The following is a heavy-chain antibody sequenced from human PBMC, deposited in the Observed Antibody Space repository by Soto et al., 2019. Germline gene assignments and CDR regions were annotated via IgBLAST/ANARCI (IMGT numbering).Heavy chain of an antibody. D-gene: IGHD6-6*01. Sequence: QVQLQQWGAGLLKPSETLSLTCAVYGGSFSGYYWSWIRQPPGKGLEWIGEINHSGSTNYNPSLKSRVTISVDTSKNQFSLKLSSVTAADTAVYYCARRIAARSPGYYGMDVWGQGTTVTVSS. CDR3: ARRIAARSPGYYGMDV. CDR2: INHSGST. CDR1: GGSFSGYY. V-gene: IGHV4-34*01. J-gene: IGHJ6*02.